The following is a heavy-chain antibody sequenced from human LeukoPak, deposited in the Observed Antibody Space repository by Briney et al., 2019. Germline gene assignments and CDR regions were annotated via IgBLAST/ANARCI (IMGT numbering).Heavy chain of an antibody. J-gene: IGHJ4*02. CDR1: GGSISSYC. V-gene: IGHV4-59*08. CDR3: ASSEGGFFDY. CDR2: IYYSGST. Sequence: SETLSLTCTVSGGSISSYCWSWIRQPPGKGLEWIGYIYYSGSTNYNPSLKSRVTISVDTSKNQFSLKLSSVTAADTAVYYCASSEGGFFDYWGQGTLVTVSS.